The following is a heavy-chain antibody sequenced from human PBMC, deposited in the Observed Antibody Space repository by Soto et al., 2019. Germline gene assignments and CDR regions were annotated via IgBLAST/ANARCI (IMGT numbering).Heavy chain of an antibody. CDR1: GFTFSSYW. D-gene: IGHD3-9*01. V-gene: IGHV3-7*01. CDR3: ARDILLLRPFLNWLVP. CDR2: IKQDGSEK. Sequence: GGSLRLSCAASGFTFSSYWMSWVRQAPGKGLEWVANIKQDGSEKYYVDSVKGRFTISRDNAKNSLYLQMNSLRAEDTAVYYCARDILLLRPFLNWLVPWGQRPLVS. J-gene: IGHJ5*02.